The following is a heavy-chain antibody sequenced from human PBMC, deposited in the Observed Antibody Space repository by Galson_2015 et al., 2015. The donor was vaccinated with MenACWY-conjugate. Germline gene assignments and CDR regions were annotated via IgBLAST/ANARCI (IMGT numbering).Heavy chain of an antibody. J-gene: IGHJ3*02. V-gene: IGHV3-72*01. CDR2: IRDRGHSHTT. Sequence: SLRLSCAASGFIFSAHSLDWVRQGPGRGLAWVGRIRDRGHSHTTEYAASVKGRFTISRDESESSVYLQMNSLQSEDTAVYYCTRRMLGSTDGYDIWGQGTMVAV. CDR3: TRRMLGSTDGYDI. D-gene: IGHD1-26*01. CDR1: GFIFSAHS.